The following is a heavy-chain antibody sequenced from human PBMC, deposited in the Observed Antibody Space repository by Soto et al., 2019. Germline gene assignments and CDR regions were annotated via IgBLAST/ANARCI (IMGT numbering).Heavy chain of an antibody. Sequence: SETLSLTCTVSGGSISAAAYYWSWIRQLPGKGLEWIGYIYYNGDTYYNPSLERRVTISLDTSKNQFSLELTSVTAADTAVYYCARETGYYGGYNWFDPWGQGTLVTVSS. CDR2: IYYNGDT. J-gene: IGHJ5*02. CDR1: GGSISAAAYY. CDR3: ARETGYYGGYNWFDP. V-gene: IGHV4-31*03. D-gene: IGHD3-3*01.